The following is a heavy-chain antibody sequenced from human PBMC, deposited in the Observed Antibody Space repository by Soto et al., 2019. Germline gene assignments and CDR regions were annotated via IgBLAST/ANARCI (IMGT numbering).Heavy chain of an antibody. J-gene: IGHJ5*02. Sequence: QVQLVQSGAEVKKPGSSVKVSCKASADTFNSYSLSWLRQAPGQRLEWMRGITPVVGTADYAQSFEDRLTITADDSTSTVYMELSSLRSDDTAVYYCARSLEGTTVTNWFDPWGQGALVTVSS. CDR2: ITPVVGTA. D-gene: IGHD4-17*01. V-gene: IGHV1-69*01. CDR1: ADTFNSYS. CDR3: ARSLEGTTVTNWFDP.